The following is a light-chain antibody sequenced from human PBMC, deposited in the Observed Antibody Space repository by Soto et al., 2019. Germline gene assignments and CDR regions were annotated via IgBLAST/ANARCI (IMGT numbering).Light chain of an antibody. CDR3: QHYDNPPLT. J-gene: IGKJ4*01. V-gene: IGKV1-33*01. CDR2: DAS. Sequence: DIQMTQSPSSLSASVGDRVTITCQASQDISNYLNWYQQKPGKAPKLLIYDASNLETGVPSRFSGSGSVTDFTITISSLQPEDILTSYCQHYDNPPLTFGGGTKVEIK. CDR1: QDISNY.